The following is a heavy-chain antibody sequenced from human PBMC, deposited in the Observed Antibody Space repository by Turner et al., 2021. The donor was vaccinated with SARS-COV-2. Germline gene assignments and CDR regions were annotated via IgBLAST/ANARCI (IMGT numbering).Heavy chain of an antibody. CDR2: ISSSSSYI. J-gene: IGHJ6*02. V-gene: IGHV3-21*01. CDR1: GFPFSSYS. Sequence: EVQLVESGGGLVKPGGSLRLSCAASGFPFSSYSMNWVRQAPGKGLEWVSAISSSSSYIDYADSAKGRFTISRDNAKNSVYLQMNSLRAEDTAVYYCARDRIVRNWNDVPKPTYGMDVWGQGTTVTVSS. D-gene: IGHD1-20*01. CDR3: ARDRIVRNWNDVPKPTYGMDV.